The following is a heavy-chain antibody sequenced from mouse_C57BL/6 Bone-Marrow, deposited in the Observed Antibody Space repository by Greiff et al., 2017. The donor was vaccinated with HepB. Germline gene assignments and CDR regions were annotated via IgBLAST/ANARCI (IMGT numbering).Heavy chain of an antibody. Sequence: QVHVKQPGAELVKPGASVKMSCKASGYTFTSYWITWVKQRPGQGLEWIGDIYPGSGSTNYNEKFKSKATLTVDTSSSTAYMQLSSLTSEDSAVYYCVTGTDYWGQGTTLTVSS. CDR3: VTGTDY. CDR1: GYTFTSYW. CDR2: IYPGSGST. V-gene: IGHV1-55*01. D-gene: IGHD4-1*01. J-gene: IGHJ2*01.